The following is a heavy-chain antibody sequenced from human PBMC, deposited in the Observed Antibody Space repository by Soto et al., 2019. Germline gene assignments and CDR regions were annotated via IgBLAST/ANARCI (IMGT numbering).Heavy chain of an antibody. CDR1: TYAFTSYG. CDR3: ARIADCSTTSCSFPSRFHVRGYYYYYGLDV. D-gene: IGHD2-2*01. V-gene: IGHV1-18*04. J-gene: IGHJ6*02. CDR2: ISAYNGNS. Sequence: QVQLVQSGAEVKKPGASVKVTCKASTYAFTSYGITWVRQAPGQGLEWVGWISAYNGNSNYAQKYEGKVTITTDTSTSTAYMELSSLRSDATAVYYCARIADCSTTSCSFPSRFHVRGYYYYYGLDVWGQGTTVTVSS.